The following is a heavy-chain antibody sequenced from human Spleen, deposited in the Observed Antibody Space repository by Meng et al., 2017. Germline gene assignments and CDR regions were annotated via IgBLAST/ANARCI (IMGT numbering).Heavy chain of an antibody. CDR2: INHSGST. D-gene: IGHD4-11*01. V-gene: IGHV4-34*01. CDR1: GGSFSDYY. CDR3: ARGPTTMAHDFDY. Sequence: QVQLQQVGAVLLKPSETLSLTCVVSGGSFSDYYWSWIRQPPGKGLEWIGEINHSGSTNYNPSLESRATISVDTSQNNLSLKLSSVTAADSAVYYCARGPTTMAHDFDYWGQGTLVTVSS. J-gene: IGHJ4*02.